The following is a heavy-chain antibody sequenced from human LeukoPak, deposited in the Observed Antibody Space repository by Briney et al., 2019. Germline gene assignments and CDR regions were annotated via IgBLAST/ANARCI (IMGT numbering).Heavy chain of an antibody. J-gene: IGHJ5*02. CDR2: LSGSGGST. D-gene: IGHD2-2*01. V-gene: IGHV3-23*01. Sequence: GGSLRLSCTASGFTFSSYAMSWVRQAPGKGLEWVSALSGSGGSTYYADSVKGRFTISRDNAKNTLYLQMNSLRAEDTAVYYGAKDGGGGRYCSSTSCYSTWFDPWGQGTLVTVSS. CDR1: GFTFSSYA. CDR3: AKDGGGGRYCSSTSCYSTWFDP.